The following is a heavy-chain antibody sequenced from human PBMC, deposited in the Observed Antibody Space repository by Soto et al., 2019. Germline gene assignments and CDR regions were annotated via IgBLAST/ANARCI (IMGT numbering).Heavy chain of an antibody. CDR2: ISYDGSNK. CDR3: XXXXXXXXXXXXV. V-gene: IGHV3-30-3*01. J-gene: IGHJ6*02. CDR1: GFTFSSYA. Sequence: QVQLVESGGGVVQPGRSLRLSCAASGFTFSSYAMHWVRQAPGKGLEWVAVISYDGSNKYYADSVKGRFTISRDNSKNTLYLQMNSLRAEDTAXXXXXXXXXXXXXXXXVXGQGTTVTVSS.